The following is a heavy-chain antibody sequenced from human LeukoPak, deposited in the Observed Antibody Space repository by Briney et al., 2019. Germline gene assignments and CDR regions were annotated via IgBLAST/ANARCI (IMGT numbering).Heavy chain of an antibody. J-gene: IGHJ4*02. V-gene: IGHV4-4*02. CDR3: ARHPAYSSSSGSVDY. CDR1: GGSISSSNW. Sequence: PSETLSLTCAVSGGSISSSNWWSWVRQPPGQGLEWIGEIYHSGSTNYNPSLKSRVTISVDKSKNQFSLKLSSVTAADTAVYYCARHPAYSSSSGSVDYWGQGTLVTVSS. CDR2: IYHSGST. D-gene: IGHD6-6*01.